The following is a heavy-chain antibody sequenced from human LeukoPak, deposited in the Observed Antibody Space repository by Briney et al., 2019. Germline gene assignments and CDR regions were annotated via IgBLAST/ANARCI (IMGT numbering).Heavy chain of an antibody. CDR3: ARVRAIYDAFDI. CDR2: ISYDGSNK. D-gene: IGHD2-2*01. V-gene: IGHV3-30-3*01. Sequence: PGGSLRLSCAASGFTFSSYAMHWVRQAPGKGLEWVAVISYDGSNKYYADSVKGRFTISRDNSKNTLYLQMNGLRAEDTAVYYCARVRAIYDAFDIWGQGTMVTVSS. CDR1: GFTFSSYA. J-gene: IGHJ3*02.